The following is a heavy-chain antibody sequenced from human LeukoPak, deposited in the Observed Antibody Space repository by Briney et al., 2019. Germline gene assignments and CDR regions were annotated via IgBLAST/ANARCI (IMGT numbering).Heavy chain of an antibody. V-gene: IGHV1-3*01. CDR1: GYTLISYA. Sequence: ASVKGSCKASGYTLISYAMHWVRQAPGHRLVWMGCIYGGNRNTKYLQKFQGGVSLSRETSARTDYMELSSLRSEDTAVYYCARSGFSSWYVGYYDDWGQGTLVTASS. CDR2: IYGGNRNT. CDR3: ARSGFSSWYVGYYDD. D-gene: IGHD6-13*01. J-gene: IGHJ4*02.